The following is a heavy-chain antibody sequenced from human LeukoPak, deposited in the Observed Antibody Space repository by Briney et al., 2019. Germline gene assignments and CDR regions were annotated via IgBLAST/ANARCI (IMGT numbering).Heavy chain of an antibody. D-gene: IGHD3-22*01. CDR2: VYYSGST. Sequence: PSETLSLTCTVSGGSISTYYWSWIRQPPVGGLEWVGYVYYSGSTYYNPSLKGRVTISLDTPKTQFSLRLSSVTAADTAVYYCARAPDYDSSGQDAFDIWGPGTLLTVSS. CDR1: GGSISTYY. V-gene: IGHV4-59*01. CDR3: ARAPDYDSSGQDAFDI. J-gene: IGHJ3*02.